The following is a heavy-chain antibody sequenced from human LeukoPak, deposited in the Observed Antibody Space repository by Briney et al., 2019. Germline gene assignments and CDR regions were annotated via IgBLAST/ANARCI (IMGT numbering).Heavy chain of an antibody. Sequence: ASVKVSCKASGGTFSSYAISWVRQAPGQGLEWMGRIIPILSIANYAQKFQGRVTITADKSTSTAYMELSSLRSEDTAVYYCARVPMDYGDYLDYWGQGTLVTVSS. V-gene: IGHV1-69*04. CDR1: GGTFSSYA. CDR3: ARVPMDYGDYLDY. D-gene: IGHD4-17*01. CDR2: IIPILSIA. J-gene: IGHJ4*02.